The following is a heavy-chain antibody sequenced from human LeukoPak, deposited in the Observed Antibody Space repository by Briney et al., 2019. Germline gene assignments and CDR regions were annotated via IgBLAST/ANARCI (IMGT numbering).Heavy chain of an antibody. J-gene: IGHJ4*02. CDR1: GGTFSSYA. Sequence: SVKVSCKASGGTFSSYAISWVRQAPGQGLEWMGRIIPILGIANYAQKFQGRVTITADKSTSTAYMELSSLRSEDTAMYYCARTYSSSWSYCDSWGQGTLVTVSS. V-gene: IGHV1-69*04. CDR2: IIPILGIA. CDR3: ARTYSSSWSYCDS. D-gene: IGHD6-13*01.